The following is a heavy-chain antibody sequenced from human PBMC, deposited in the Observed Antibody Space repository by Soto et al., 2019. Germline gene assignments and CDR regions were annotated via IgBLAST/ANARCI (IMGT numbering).Heavy chain of an antibody. CDR2: TYYRSKWYN. V-gene: IGHV6-1*01. D-gene: IGHD6-19*01. J-gene: IGHJ6*02. Sequence: SQTLSLTCAISGDSVSSNSAAWNWIRQSPSRGLEWLGRTYYRSKWYNDYAVSVKSRITINPDTSKNQFSLQLNSVTPEDTAVYYCARDKGSASSGWYYGMDVWGQGTTVTV. CDR3: ARDKGSASSGWYYGMDV. CDR1: GDSVSSNSAA.